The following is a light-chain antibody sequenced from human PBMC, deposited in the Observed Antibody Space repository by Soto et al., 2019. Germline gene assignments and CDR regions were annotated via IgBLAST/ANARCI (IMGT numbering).Light chain of an antibody. CDR2: KTS. J-gene: IGKJ1*01. CDR3: QQYNTYSPT. Sequence: DTQMTQSPSTLSASVGDRVTITCRASQSISTSMAWYQQRPGTAPKLLIYKTSTLESGVPSRFSGSGSGTEFTLTISSLQPDEFATYYCQQYNTYSPTFGQGTKVEVK. V-gene: IGKV1-5*03. CDR1: QSISTS.